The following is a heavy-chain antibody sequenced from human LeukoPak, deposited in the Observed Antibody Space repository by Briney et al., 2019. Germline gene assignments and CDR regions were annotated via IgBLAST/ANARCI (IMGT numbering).Heavy chain of an antibody. CDR1: GFTFSDYY. D-gene: IGHD3-3*02. J-gene: IGHJ4*02. Sequence: GGSLRLSCAASGFTFSDYYMSWIRQAPGKGLEWVSYISSSSSTIYYADSVKGRFTISRDNAKNSLYLQMNSLRAEDTAVYYCARVLIVGVVIDYFDYWGQGTLVTVSS. V-gene: IGHV3-11*01. CDR3: ARVLIVGVVIDYFDY. CDR2: ISSSSSTI.